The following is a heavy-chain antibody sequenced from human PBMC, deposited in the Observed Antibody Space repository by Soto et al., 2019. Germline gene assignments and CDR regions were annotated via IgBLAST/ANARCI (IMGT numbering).Heavy chain of an antibody. V-gene: IGHV3-23*01. CDR1: GFTFSSYA. CDR2: ITASGGAT. J-gene: IGHJ6*02. D-gene: IGHD3-16*02. Sequence: GSLRLSCAASGFTFSSYAMEWVRQPPGKGLEWVSGITASGGATYYADSVKGRFTISRDNSKNTLFLQMNSLRAEDTAVYYCAKERVGLRLGELSYMDVWGQGTTVTVSS. CDR3: AKERVGLRLGELSYMDV.